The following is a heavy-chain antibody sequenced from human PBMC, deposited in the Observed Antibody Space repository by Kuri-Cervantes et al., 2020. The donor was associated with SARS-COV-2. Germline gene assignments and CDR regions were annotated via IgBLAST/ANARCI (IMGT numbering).Heavy chain of an antibody. V-gene: IGHV5-51*01. D-gene: IGHD6-13*01. CDR2: IYPGDSDT. CDR1: GYSFTSYW. CDR3: ARRGGSSTWNPFDY. Sequence: ETLSLTCKGSGYSFTSYWIGWVRQMPGKGLEWMGIIYPGDSDTRYSPSFQGQVTISADKSISTAYLQWSSLKASDTAMYYCARRGGSSTWNPFDYWGQGTLVTVSS. J-gene: IGHJ4*02.